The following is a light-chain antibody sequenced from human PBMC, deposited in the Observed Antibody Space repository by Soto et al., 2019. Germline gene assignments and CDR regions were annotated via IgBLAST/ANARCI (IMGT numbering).Light chain of an antibody. J-gene: IGKJ1*01. Sequence: EILLTQSPDSLSLSPGDRATLSCRASQSFSSTFFAWYQQKPGQAPRLLTYGASSRATGIPDRFSGSGSGTDFTLTISRLAPEAFAVYYCQQYASSVTFGQGTKVEIK. V-gene: IGKV3-20*01. CDR1: QSFSSTF. CDR3: QQYASSVT. CDR2: GAS.